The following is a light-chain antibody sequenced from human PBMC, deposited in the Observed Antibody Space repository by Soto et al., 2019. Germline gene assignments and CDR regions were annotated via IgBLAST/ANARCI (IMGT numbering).Light chain of an antibody. CDR3: QQYGNSFVG. CDR1: QSVSSTY. Sequence: EIVLTQSPGILSLSPGEGATLSCRASQSVSSTYLAWYQHKPGQAPRLLIYGASSRATGIPDRFSGSGSGTDFTLIISRLEPEDFAVYYCQQYGNSFVGFGQGTKVDI. CDR2: GAS. V-gene: IGKV3-20*01. J-gene: IGKJ1*01.